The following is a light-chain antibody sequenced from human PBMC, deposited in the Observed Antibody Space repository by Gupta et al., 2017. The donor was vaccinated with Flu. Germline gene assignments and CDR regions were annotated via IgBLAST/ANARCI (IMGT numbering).Light chain of an antibody. J-gene: IGKJ3*01. V-gene: IGKV3-11*01. CDR1: QSVNSY. Sequence: EIVLTQSPATLSLSPGERATLSCRASQSVNSYLAWYQQKPGQAPRLLIYDASNRATGIPARFSGSGSGTDFTLTISSLEPEDFAVYYCQQRSNWLTFGPGTKVDI. CDR3: QQRSNWLT. CDR2: DAS.